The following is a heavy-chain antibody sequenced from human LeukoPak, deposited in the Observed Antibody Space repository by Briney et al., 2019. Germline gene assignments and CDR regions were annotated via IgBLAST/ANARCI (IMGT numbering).Heavy chain of an antibody. Sequence: SETLSLTCNVSRYSISSGYYWGWIRQPPGKGLEWIGNIYHSGSTYYNPSLKSRVTISVDTSKNQFSLKLSSVTAADTAVYYCARVIRELEEMATPDYWGQGTLVTVSS. J-gene: IGHJ4*02. CDR2: IYHSGST. CDR3: ARVIRELEEMATPDY. V-gene: IGHV4-38-2*02. D-gene: IGHD5-24*01. CDR1: RYSISSGYY.